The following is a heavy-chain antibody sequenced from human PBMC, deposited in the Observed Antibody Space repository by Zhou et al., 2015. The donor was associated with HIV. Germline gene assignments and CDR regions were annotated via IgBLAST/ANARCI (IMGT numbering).Heavy chain of an antibody. CDR2: IGTAGDT. V-gene: IGHV3-13*01. CDR3: AKVLEWLGNYYYYGMDL. D-gene: IGHD3-3*01. Sequence: EVQLVESGGGLVQPGGSLRLSCAASGFTFSNYDIHWVRQATGKGLEWVSGIGTAGDTYYPGSVKGRFTISRDIFKNTLYLQMNSLTAEDAAVYYCAKVLEWLGNYYYYGMDLWGQGTTVTVSS. J-gene: IGHJ6*02. CDR1: GFTFSNYD.